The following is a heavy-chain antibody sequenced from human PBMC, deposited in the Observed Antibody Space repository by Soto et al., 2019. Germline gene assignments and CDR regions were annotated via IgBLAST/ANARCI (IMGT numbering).Heavy chain of an antibody. CDR1: GYTLTELS. CDR2: FDPEDGET. CDR3: ATLGGVVVPAAFDYYYYMDV. V-gene: IGHV1-24*01. D-gene: IGHD2-2*01. J-gene: IGHJ6*03. Sequence: ASVKVSCKVSGYTLTELSMHWVRQAPGKGLEWMGGFDPEDGETIYAQKFQGRVTMTEDTSTDTAYMELSSLRSEDTAVYYCATLGGVVVPAAFDYYYYMDVWGKGTTVTV.